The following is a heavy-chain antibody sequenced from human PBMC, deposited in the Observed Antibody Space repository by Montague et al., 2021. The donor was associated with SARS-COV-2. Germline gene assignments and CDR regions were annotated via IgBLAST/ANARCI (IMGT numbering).Heavy chain of an antibody. CDR2: ISYSSST. V-gene: IGHV4-59*01. D-gene: IGHD2-21*02. CDR3: ANFRRTRLLFGTVYYGMDV. CDR1: GGSISSYY. Sequence: SETLSLTCTVSGGSISSYYWSCCLQLPRRKLQLRGDISYSSSTNYNPSLKSRVTISVDTSKNHFTLRLSSVTAADTAVYYCANFRRTRLLFGTVYYGMDVWGQGTTVTVSS. J-gene: IGHJ6*02.